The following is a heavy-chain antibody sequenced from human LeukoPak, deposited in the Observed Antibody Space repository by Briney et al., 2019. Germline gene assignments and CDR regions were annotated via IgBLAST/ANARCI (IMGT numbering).Heavy chain of an antibody. D-gene: IGHD3-9*01. V-gene: IGHV6-1*01. J-gene: IGHJ4*02. CDR3: ARAVRYYDILTGLGD. CDR2: TYYRSKWYN. CDR1: GDSVSSNSAA. Sequence: SQTLSLTCAISGDSVSSNSAAWNCIRQSPSRGLGWLGRTYYRSKWYNDYAVSVKSRITIHPDTSKNQFSLQLNSVTPEDTAVCYCARAVRYYDILTGLGDWGQGTLVTVSS.